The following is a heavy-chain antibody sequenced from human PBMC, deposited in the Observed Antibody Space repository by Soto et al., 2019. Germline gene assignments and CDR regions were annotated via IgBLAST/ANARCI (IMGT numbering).Heavy chain of an antibody. CDR2: IIPIFGTA. CDR3: ARDISGSYLDY. V-gene: IGHV1-69*01. CDR1: GGTIRSYS. J-gene: IGHJ4*02. Sequence: ASVKVSCKSSGGTIRSYSISFVRQAPGQGIEWMGGIIPIFGTANYAQKFQGRVTITADESTSTAYMELSSLRSEDTAVYYCARDISGSYLDYRGQGTLVTVSS. D-gene: IGHD1-26*01.